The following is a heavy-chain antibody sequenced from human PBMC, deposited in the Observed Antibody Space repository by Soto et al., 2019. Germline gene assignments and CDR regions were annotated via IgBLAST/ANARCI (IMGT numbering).Heavy chain of an antibody. J-gene: IGHJ5*02. Sequence: WETLSLTCTVSGGSISSSSYYWGWIRQPPGKGLEWIGSIYYSGSTYYNPSLKSRVTISVDTSKNQFSLKLSSVTAADTAVYYCARRITIFGVVPNNWFDPWGQGTLVTVSS. D-gene: IGHD3-3*01. CDR3: ARRITIFGVVPNNWFDP. CDR1: GGSISSSSYY. CDR2: IYYSGST. V-gene: IGHV4-39*01.